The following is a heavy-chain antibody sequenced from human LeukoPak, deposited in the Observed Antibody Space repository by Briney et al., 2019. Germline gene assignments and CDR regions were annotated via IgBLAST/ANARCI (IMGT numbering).Heavy chain of an antibody. J-gene: IGHJ5*02. Sequence: SETLSLTCAVSGYSISSGYYWGWIRQPPGKGLEWIGSIYHSGSTYYNPSLKSRVAISVDTSKNQFSLKLSSVTAADTAVYYCARQSDYDEVLYWFDPWGQGTLVTVSS. CDR2: IYHSGST. CDR3: ARQSDYDEVLYWFDP. CDR1: GYSISSGYY. V-gene: IGHV4-38-2*01. D-gene: IGHD3-3*01.